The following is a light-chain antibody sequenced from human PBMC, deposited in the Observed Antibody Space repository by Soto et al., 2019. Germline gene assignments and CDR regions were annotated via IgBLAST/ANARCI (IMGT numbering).Light chain of an antibody. Sequence: QSALTQPASVSGSPGQSITISCTGTSSDVGNYNYVSWYQQHPGKAPKLMIYDVSYRPSGVSNRFSGSKSGNTASLTIFGLQAEDEADYYCNSYTGSSTPYVFGTGTKVTVL. CDR2: DVS. V-gene: IGLV2-14*01. CDR3: NSYTGSSTPYV. CDR1: SSDVGNYNY. J-gene: IGLJ1*01.